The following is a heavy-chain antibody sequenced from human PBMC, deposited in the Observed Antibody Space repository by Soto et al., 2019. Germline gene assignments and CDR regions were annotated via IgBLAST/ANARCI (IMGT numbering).Heavy chain of an antibody. D-gene: IGHD6-13*01. CDR1: GFTFDDYA. J-gene: IGHJ6*03. V-gene: IGHV3-9*01. Sequence: EVQLVESGGGLVQPGRSLRLSCAASGFTFDDYAMHWVRQAPGKGLEWVSGISWNSGSIGYADSVKGRFTISRDNAKNSLYLQMNCLRAEDKALYYCAKDGVSEQQLGGYYYYYMDVWGKGTTVTVSS. CDR3: AKDGVSEQQLGGYYYYYMDV. CDR2: ISWNSGSI.